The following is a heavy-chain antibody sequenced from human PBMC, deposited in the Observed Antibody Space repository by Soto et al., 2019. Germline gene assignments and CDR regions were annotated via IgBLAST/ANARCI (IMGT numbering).Heavy chain of an antibody. Sequence: SGPTLVNPTQTLTLTCTFSGFSLSPSGVGVGWIRQPPGKALEWLALIYWDDDKRYSPSLKSRLTITKDTSKNQVVLTMTNMDPVDTATYYCAHSHIAAAGTFIDERVAIFDYWGQGTLVTVSS. CDR3: AHSHIAAAGTFIDERVAIFDY. CDR2: IYWDDDK. CDR1: GFSLSPSGVG. V-gene: IGHV2-5*02. J-gene: IGHJ4*02. D-gene: IGHD6-13*01.